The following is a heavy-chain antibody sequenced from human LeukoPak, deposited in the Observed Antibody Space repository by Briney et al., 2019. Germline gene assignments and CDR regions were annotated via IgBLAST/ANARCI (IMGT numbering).Heavy chain of an antibody. CDR1: GYTFTSYY. V-gene: IGHV1-46*01. Sequence: ASVKVSCKASGYTFTSYYMHWVRQAPEQGLEWMGIINPSGGSTSYAQKFQGRVTMTRDTSTSTVYMELSSLRSEDAAVYYCARDWEGLGEYWYFDLWGRGTLVTVSS. CDR3: ARDWEGLGEYWYFDL. CDR2: INPSGGST. J-gene: IGHJ2*01. D-gene: IGHD1-26*01.